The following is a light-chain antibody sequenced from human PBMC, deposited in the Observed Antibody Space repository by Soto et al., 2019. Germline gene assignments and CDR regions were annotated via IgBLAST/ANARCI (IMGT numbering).Light chain of an antibody. Sequence: QSVLTQPPSASGTPGQKVTISCSGNSSNIGRNTVNWYQQLPGMAPKLLISTNNRRPSGVPARFSGSKSGTSASLAISGLQSDDEADYYCAAWDDSLNGYVFGTGTKVTVL. J-gene: IGLJ1*01. CDR2: TNN. CDR3: AAWDDSLNGYV. CDR1: SSNIGRNT. V-gene: IGLV1-44*01.